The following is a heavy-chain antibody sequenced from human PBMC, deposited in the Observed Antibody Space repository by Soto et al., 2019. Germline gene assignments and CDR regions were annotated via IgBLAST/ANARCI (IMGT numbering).Heavy chain of an antibody. D-gene: IGHD5-18*01. CDR2: IYYSGST. CDR1: GGAVSSGSYY. Sequence: SETLSLTCTVSGGAVSSGSYYWSWIRQPPGKGLEWIGYIYYSGSTNYNPSLKSRVTISVDTSKNQFSLKLSSVTAADTAVYYCARGGYSYGYSFDYWGQGTLVTVSS. J-gene: IGHJ4*02. CDR3: ARGGYSYGYSFDY. V-gene: IGHV4-61*01.